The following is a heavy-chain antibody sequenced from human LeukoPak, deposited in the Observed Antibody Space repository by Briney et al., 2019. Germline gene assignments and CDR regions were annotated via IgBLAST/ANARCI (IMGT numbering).Heavy chain of an antibody. CDR3: AKDRLEYSYGSFDS. J-gene: IGHJ4*02. D-gene: IGHD5-18*01. Sequence: AGGSLRLSCAASGYMFSAYYMSWIRQTPEKGLEWLSYISHSGSTIYYADSVKGRFTISRDNAKNSLYLQMDSLRAEDTGLYYCAKDRLEYSYGSFDSWGQGALVTVSS. CDR2: ISHSGSTI. V-gene: IGHV3-11*04. CDR1: GYMFSAYY.